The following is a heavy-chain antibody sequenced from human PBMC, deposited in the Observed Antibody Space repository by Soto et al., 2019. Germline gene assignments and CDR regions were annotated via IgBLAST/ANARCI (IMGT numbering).Heavy chain of an antibody. Sequence: SETLSLTCTVSGGSISSGGYYWSWIRQHPGKGLGWIGSIYYSGSTDYNPSLKSRVTISVDTSKNKCSLKLSSVTAADTAVYYCARGLSPFDYWGQGTLVTVS. D-gene: IGHD2-2*01. CDR2: IYYSGST. CDR1: GGSISSGGYY. V-gene: IGHV4-31*03. CDR3: ARGLSPFDY. J-gene: IGHJ4*02.